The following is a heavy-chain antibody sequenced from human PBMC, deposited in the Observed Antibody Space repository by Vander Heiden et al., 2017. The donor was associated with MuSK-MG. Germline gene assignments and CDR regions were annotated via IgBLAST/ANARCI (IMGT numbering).Heavy chain of an antibody. CDR1: GFTFSSYA. CDR2: ISGSGGST. V-gene: IGHV3-23*01. J-gene: IGHJ4*02. D-gene: IGHD3-10*01. Sequence: EVQLLESGGGLVQPGGSLRLSCAASGFTFSSYAMSWVRQAPGKGLEWVSAISGSGGSTYYADSVKGRFTISRDNSKNTLYLQMNSLRAEDTAVYYCAKDHFGVRGVITGKFDYWGQGTLVTVSS. CDR3: AKDHFGVRGVITGKFDY.